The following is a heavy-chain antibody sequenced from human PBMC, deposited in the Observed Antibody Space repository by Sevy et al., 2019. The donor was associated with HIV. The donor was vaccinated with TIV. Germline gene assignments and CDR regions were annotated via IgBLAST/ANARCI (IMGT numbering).Heavy chain of an antibody. CDR1: GFTFSSYA. V-gene: IGHV3-23*01. D-gene: IGHD3-10*02. Sequence: GGYLRLSCAASGFTFSSYAMSWVRQAPGKGLEWVLAISGSGGSTYYADSVKGRFTISRDNSKNTLYLQMNSLRAEDTAVYYCAKDMLGEDWFDPWGQGTLVTVSS. CDR3: AKDMLGEDWFDP. J-gene: IGHJ5*02. CDR2: ISGSGGST.